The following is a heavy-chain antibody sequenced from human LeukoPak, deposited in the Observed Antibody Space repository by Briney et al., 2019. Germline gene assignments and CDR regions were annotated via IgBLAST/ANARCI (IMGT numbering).Heavy chain of an antibody. CDR3: AKDGYYDFWSGYYYGSGGFRGMDV. Sequence: GGSLRLSCAASGFTFSSHAMSWVRQAPGKGLEWVSAISGSGGSTYYADSVKGRFTISRDNSKNTLYLQMNSLRAEDTAVYYCAKDGYYDFWSGYYYGSGGFRGMDVWGQGTTVTVSS. CDR1: GFTFSSHA. V-gene: IGHV3-23*01. J-gene: IGHJ6*02. CDR2: ISGSGGST. D-gene: IGHD3-3*01.